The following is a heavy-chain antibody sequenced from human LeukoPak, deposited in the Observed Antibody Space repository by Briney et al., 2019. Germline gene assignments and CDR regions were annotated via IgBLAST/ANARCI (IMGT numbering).Heavy chain of an antibody. D-gene: IGHD2-2*01. CDR2: ISGSGGST. V-gene: IGHV3-23*01. CDR1: GFAFSSYA. J-gene: IGHJ4*02. Sequence: GGSLRLSCAASGFAFSSYAMSWVRQAPGKGLEWVSAISGSGGSTYYADSVKGRFTISRDNSKNTLYLQMNSLRAEDTAVYYCAKDQDIVVVPAAQDWGQGTLVTVSS. CDR3: AKDQDIVVVPAAQD.